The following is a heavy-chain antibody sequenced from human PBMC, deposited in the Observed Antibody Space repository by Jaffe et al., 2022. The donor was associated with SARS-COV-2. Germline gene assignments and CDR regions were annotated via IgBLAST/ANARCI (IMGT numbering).Heavy chain of an antibody. CDR3: AKDIFGGGYDPRAFDV. D-gene: IGHD3-3*01. CDR1: GFKFDDYA. Sequence: EVQLVESGGGLVQPGKSLRLSCAASGFKFDDYAMSWVRQAPGKGLEWVSGISWNSATIVYADSVQGRFTISRDNAKNTLYLQMNSLKPEDTAVYYCAKDIFGGGYDPRAFDVWGQGTMVTVSS. V-gene: IGHV3-9*01. CDR2: ISWNSATI. J-gene: IGHJ3*01.